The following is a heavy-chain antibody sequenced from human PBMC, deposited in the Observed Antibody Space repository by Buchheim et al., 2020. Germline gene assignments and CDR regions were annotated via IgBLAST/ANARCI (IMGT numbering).Heavy chain of an antibody. CDR1: GGTFSSYT. D-gene: IGHD5/OR15-5a*01. Sequence: QVQLVQSGAEVKKPGSSVKVSCKASGGTFSSYTISWVRQAPGQGLEWMGRISPSSGGTKYAQKFQGRVTMTSDTSISTAYMELSSLRSDDTAVYYCVRKVAVSTIGYYFDYWGQGTL. CDR2: ISPSSGGT. CDR3: VRKVAVSTIGYYFDY. J-gene: IGHJ4*02. V-gene: IGHV1-2*02.